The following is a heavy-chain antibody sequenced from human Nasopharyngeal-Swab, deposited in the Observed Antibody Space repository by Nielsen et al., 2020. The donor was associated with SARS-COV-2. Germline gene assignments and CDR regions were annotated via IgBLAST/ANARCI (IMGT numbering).Heavy chain of an antibody. D-gene: IGHD3-22*01. V-gene: IGHV3-23*01. Sequence: GGSLRLSCAASGFTFSTYAMYWVRQPPAKGLEWVSIISGSGGSTYYADSVKGRFTISSDNSKNTLYLQMNSLRAEDTAVYYCAKRDDYYESSGLGDWGQGTLVIVSS. CDR2: ISGSGGST. J-gene: IGHJ4*02. CDR3: AKRDDYYESSGLGD. CDR1: GFTFSTYA.